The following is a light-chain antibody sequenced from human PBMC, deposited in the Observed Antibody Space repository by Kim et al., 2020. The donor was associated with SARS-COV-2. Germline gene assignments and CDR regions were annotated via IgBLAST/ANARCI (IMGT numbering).Light chain of an antibody. CDR3: LQHNTCPIT. Sequence: ASVGDRITITCRPGQDIRSSLVWYQQNPGRAPTHLIYGASSLQSGVPSRFSGSGSGTEFTLTISSMQPEDFATYFCLQHNTCPITFGQGTRLEIK. CDR2: GAS. V-gene: IGKV1-17*01. CDR1: QDIRSS. J-gene: IGKJ5*01.